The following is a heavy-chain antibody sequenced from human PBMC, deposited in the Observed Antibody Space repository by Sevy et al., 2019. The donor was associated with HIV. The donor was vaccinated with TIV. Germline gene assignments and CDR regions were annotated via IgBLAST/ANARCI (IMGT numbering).Heavy chain of an antibody. CDR2: LSFGCGEI. CDR3: AREGCTKPHDY. D-gene: IGHD2-8*01. Sequence: GGSLRLSCAASGFTFSKYSMSWVRQPPGKGLEWVSTLSFGCGEINYADSVKGRFTISRDNSKSSGYLQMNNLGPEETAVYYCAREGCTKPHDYWGQGTLVTVSS. CDR1: GFTFSKYS. V-gene: IGHV3-23*01. J-gene: IGHJ4*02.